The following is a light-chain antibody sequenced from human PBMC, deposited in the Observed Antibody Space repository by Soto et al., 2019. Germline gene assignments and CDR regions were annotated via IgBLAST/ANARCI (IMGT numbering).Light chain of an antibody. CDR1: SNDVVSYNL. V-gene: IGLV2-23*01. J-gene: IGLJ3*02. CDR2: EGS. Sequence: QSALTQPASVSGSPGQSITISCTGTSNDVVSYNLVSWYQHHPGKAPKVIIYEGSKRPSGIAHRFSGSKSANAASLTISGLQAEDEADYYCCSYAGSGTWVFGGGTKLTVL. CDR3: CSYAGSGTWV.